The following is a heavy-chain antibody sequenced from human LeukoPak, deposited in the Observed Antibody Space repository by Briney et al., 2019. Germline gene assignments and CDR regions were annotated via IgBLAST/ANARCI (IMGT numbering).Heavy chain of an antibody. J-gene: IGHJ6*02. D-gene: IGHD2-21*02. Sequence: SETLSLTCTVSGGSISSSSYYWGWIRQPPGKGLEWIGSIYYSGSTYYSPSLKSRVSISVDTSKNQFSLKLSSVTAADTAVYYCARLNCGGDCYSYYYYYGMDVWSQGTTVTVSS. CDR2: IYYSGST. V-gene: IGHV4-39*01. CDR1: GGSISSSSYY. CDR3: ARLNCGGDCYSYYYYYGMDV.